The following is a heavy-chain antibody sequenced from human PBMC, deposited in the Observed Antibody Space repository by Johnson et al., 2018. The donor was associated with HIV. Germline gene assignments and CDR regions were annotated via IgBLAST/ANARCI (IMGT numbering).Heavy chain of an antibody. J-gene: IGHJ3*02. CDR3: AREGEGYSSSWYDAFDI. Sequence: VQLVESGGGVVRPGGSLRLSCAASGFTFDDYGMTWVRQAPGKGLEWVSGIYWNGVRTTYADSVRGRFTISRDNSKNTLYLQMNSLRAEDTAVYYCAREGEGYSSSWYDAFDIWGQGTMVTVSS. D-gene: IGHD6-13*01. CDR2: IYWNGVRT. CDR1: GFTFDDYG. V-gene: IGHV3-20*04.